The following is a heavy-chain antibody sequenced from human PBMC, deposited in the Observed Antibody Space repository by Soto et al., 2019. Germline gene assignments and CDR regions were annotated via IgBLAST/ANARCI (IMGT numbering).Heavy chain of an antibody. CDR1: GFTFSNYA. Sequence: EVQVLESGGGLVQPGGSLRLSCAASGFTFSNYAMSWVRQAPGKGLEWVSAISGSGAGTYYADSVKGRFTISRDNSKNTLDLQMNSRRAEDTAVYYCAKSAYCSGASCYTLPDYWGQGTLVTVSA. CDR3: AKSAYCSGASCYTLPDY. D-gene: IGHD2-2*02. CDR2: ISGSGAGT. V-gene: IGHV3-23*01. J-gene: IGHJ4*02.